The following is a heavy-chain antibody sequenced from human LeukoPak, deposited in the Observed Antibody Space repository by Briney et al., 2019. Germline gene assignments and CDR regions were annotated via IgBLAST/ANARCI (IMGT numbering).Heavy chain of an antibody. Sequence: SETLSLTCAVSGYSISSGYYWGWIRQPPGKGLEWIGSIYHSGSTYYNPPLKSRVTISVDTSKNQFSLKLSSVTAADTAVYYCAREIHGTPAFDYWGQGTLVTVSS. D-gene: IGHD1-1*01. V-gene: IGHV4-38-2*02. CDR1: GYSISSGYY. CDR2: IYHSGST. J-gene: IGHJ4*02. CDR3: AREIHGTPAFDY.